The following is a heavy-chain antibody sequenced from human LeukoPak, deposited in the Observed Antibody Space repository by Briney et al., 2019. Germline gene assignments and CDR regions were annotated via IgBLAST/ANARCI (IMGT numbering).Heavy chain of an antibody. V-gene: IGHV4-59*01. Sequence: SETLSLTCTVSGGSISSYYWSWIRQSPGKGLECIGYIHYTGSTNYNPSLKSRVTISVETSKNQFSLKLKSVTAADTAVYYCARGGYYGSGNDFRFDPWGKGTLVTVSS. CDR1: GGSISSYY. CDR2: IHYTGST. D-gene: IGHD3-10*01. CDR3: ARGGYYGSGNDFRFDP. J-gene: IGHJ5*02.